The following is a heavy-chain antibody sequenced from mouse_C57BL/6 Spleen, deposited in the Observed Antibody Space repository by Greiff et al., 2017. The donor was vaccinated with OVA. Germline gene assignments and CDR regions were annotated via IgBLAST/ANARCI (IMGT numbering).Heavy chain of an antibody. J-gene: IGHJ4*01. CDR3: ARWEPNFPMDY. Sequence: QVQLQQSGAELVKPGASVKISCKASGYAFSSYWMNWVKQRPGKGLEWIGQIYPGDGDTNYNGKFKGKATLTADTSSSTAYMQLSSLTSEDSAVYFGARWEPNFPMDYWGQGTSVTVSS. D-gene: IGHD4-1*01. CDR1: GYAFSSYW. V-gene: IGHV1-80*01. CDR2: IYPGDGDT.